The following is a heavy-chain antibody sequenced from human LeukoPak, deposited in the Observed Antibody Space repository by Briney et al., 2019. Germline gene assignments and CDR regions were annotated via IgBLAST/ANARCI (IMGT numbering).Heavy chain of an antibody. V-gene: IGHV4-61*01. CDR3: AGEPFPSPGIAARPRNLSGFDY. CDR1: GGSVSSGSYY. CDR2: IYYGGST. D-gene: IGHD6-6*01. Sequence: SETLSLTCTVSGGSVSSGSYYWSWIRQPPGKGLEWIGYIYYGGSTNYNPSLKSRVTISVDTSKNQFSLKLSSVTAADTAVYYCAGEPFPSPGIAARPRNLSGFDYWGQGTLVTVSS. J-gene: IGHJ4*02.